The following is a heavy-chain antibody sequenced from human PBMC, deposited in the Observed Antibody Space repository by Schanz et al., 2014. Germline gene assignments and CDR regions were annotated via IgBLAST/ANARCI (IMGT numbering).Heavy chain of an antibody. CDR1: GGTFNSYT. CDR3: ARDGGQAVRGVTEDVNHYYFRMDV. Sequence: QVQLVQSGAEVKKPGASMKVSCKASGGTFNSYTINWVRQAPGQGLEWMGRIIPILGIANYAQKFQGRVTITADRSTSTAYMELSSLRTEDTAVYYCARDGGQAVRGVTEDVNHYYFRMDVWGQGTTVTVSS. D-gene: IGHD3-10*01. CDR2: IIPILGIA. J-gene: IGHJ6*02. V-gene: IGHV1-69*08.